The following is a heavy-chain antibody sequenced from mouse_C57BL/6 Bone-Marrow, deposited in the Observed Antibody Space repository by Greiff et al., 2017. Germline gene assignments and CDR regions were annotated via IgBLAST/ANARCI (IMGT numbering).Heavy chain of an antibody. J-gene: IGHJ4*01. Sequence: QVQLQQPGAELVRPGSSVKLSCKASGYTFTSYWMHWVKKRPIQGLEWIGNIDPSDSETHYNQKFKDKATLTVDKSSSTSYMQLSSLTSEDSAVYYCARVGAYRDYAMDYWCQGTSVTVSS. D-gene: IGHD3-1*01. CDR3: ARVGAYRDYAMDY. CDR2: IDPSDSET. CDR1: GYTFTSYW. V-gene: IGHV1-52*01.